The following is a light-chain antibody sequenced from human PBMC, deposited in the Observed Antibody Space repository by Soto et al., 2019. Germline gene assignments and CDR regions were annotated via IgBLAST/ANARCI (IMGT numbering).Light chain of an antibody. CDR2: DAS. J-gene: IGKJ1*01. Sequence: ELVLTQSPATLSVSPGDRATLSCRASQYIGSAVAWYHQRSGQSPRLLIFDASIRVPTTPARFSGSGSGTDFTLTISSLQSVDFVVYYCQQYDNWPQTFGQGTKVDIK. V-gene: IGKV3-15*01. CDR1: QYIGSA. CDR3: QQYDNWPQT.